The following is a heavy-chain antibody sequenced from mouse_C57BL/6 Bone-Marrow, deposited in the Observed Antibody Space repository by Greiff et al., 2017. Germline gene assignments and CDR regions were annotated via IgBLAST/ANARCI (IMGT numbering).Heavy chain of an antibody. D-gene: IGHD4-1*01. CDR1: GFTFSGYG. V-gene: IGHV5-6*01. CDR2: ISSGGSYT. Sequence: EVQLQESGGDLVKPGGSLKLSCAASGFTFSGYGMSWVRQTPDKRLEWVATISSGGSYTYYPDSVKGRFTISRDNAKNTLYLQMSSLKSEDTAMYYCAREGTGKAYWGQGTLVTVSA. J-gene: IGHJ3*01. CDR3: AREGTGKAY.